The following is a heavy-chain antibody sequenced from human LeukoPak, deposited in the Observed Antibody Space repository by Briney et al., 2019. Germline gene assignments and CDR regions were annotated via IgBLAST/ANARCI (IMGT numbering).Heavy chain of an antibody. CDR2: ISGSGGNT. J-gene: IGHJ4*02. V-gene: IGHV3-23*01. CDR3: AKLYGWGTYYNYFDY. D-gene: IGHD3-10*01. CDR1: GFTFSSYG. Sequence: GGSLRLSCVASGFTFSSYGMSWVRQAPGKGLEWVSAISGSGGNTYYADSVSGRFTISRDNSKNTLYLQMNSLSAEDTAVYCCAKLYGWGTYYNYFDYWGQGSLVTVSS.